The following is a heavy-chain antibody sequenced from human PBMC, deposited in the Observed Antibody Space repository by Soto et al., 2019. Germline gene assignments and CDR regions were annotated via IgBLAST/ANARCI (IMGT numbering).Heavy chain of an antibody. J-gene: IGHJ5*02. CDR2: ISGSGGST. Sequence: QTGGSLRLSCAASGFTFSSYAMSWVRQAPGKGLEWVSAISGSGGSTYYADSVKGRFTISRDNSKNTLYLQMNSLRAEDTAVYYCASQIPRFGGGNNWFDPWGQGTLVTVSS. CDR1: GFTFSSYA. D-gene: IGHD3-10*01. V-gene: IGHV3-23*01. CDR3: ASQIPRFGGGNNWFDP.